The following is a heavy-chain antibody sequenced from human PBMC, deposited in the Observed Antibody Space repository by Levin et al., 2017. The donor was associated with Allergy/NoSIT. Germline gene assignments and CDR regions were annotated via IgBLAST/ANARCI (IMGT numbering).Heavy chain of an antibody. Sequence: SETLSLTCTVSGGSISSGSYYWSWIRQPAGTGLEWIGRIYTSGSTNYNPSLKSRVTISVDTSKNQFSLKLSSVTAADTAVYYCARDAYYDILTGYYRGLAYAFDIWGQGTMVTVSS. CDR1: GGSISSGSYY. J-gene: IGHJ3*02. CDR2: IYTSGST. CDR3: ARDAYYDILTGYYRGLAYAFDI. D-gene: IGHD3-9*01. V-gene: IGHV4-61*02.